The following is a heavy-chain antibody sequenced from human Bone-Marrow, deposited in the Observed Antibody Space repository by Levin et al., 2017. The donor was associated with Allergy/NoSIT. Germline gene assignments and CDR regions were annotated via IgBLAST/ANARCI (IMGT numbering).Heavy chain of an antibody. J-gene: IGHJ3*02. CDR3: AKYDWNFGIDAFDI. CDR1: GGSISSSNYF. CDR2: IYYSGST. V-gene: IGHV4-31*03. Sequence: SETLSLTCTVSGGSISSSNYFWAWIRQHPGKGLEWIGYIYYSGSTSYSPSLKNRVTISVDTSANQFSLKLSSVTAADTAVYFCAKYDWNFGIDAFDIWGQGTVVTVSS. D-gene: IGHD1-7*01.